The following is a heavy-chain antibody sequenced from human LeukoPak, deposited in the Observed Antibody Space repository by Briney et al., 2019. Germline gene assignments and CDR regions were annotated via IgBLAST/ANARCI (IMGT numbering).Heavy chain of an antibody. J-gene: IGHJ4*02. D-gene: IGHD2-21*02. CDR3: ARVPYCGGDCYQFDY. V-gene: IGHV1-46*01. CDR2: INPSGGST. Sequence: ASVTVSCKASGYTFTSYYMHWVRQAPGQGLEWMGIINPSGGSTSYAQKFQGRVTMTRDMSTSTVYMELSSLRSEDTAVYYCARVPYCGGDCYQFDYWGQGTLVTVSS. CDR1: GYTFTSYY.